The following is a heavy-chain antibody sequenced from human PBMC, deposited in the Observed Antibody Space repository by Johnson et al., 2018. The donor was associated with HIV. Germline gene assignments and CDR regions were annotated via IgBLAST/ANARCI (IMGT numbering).Heavy chain of an antibody. J-gene: IGHJ3*02. D-gene: IGHD6-13*01. V-gene: IGHV3-74*02. Sequence: VQLVESGGGLVQPGGSLRLSCGASGFTFNDHWMQWVRQAPGKGLVLVSRINGDGSRTSYADSVKGRFTIARYNAKNTLFLQMNSLRAEDTAVYYCARGGIAAAGDAFDIWGQGTMVTVSS. CDR1: GFTFNDHW. CDR3: ARGGIAAAGDAFDI. CDR2: INGDGSRT.